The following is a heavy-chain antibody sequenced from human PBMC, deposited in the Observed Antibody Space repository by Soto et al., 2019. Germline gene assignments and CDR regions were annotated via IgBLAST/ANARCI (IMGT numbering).Heavy chain of an antibody. V-gene: IGHV4-30-4*01. CDR1: GVSINRGEYY. CDR2: IYYNGDT. Sequence: QVRLQESGPKLVRPSQTLSLTCSVSGVSINRGEYYWSWIRQSPGRGRVWIGSIYYNGDTNYNPYLGSRVTMSVDTSKDQFFLDLQSVVAADTAVDFCARHGGDFVQVPYYWGQGTLITVSS. CDR3: ARHGGDFVQVPYY. J-gene: IGHJ4*02. D-gene: IGHD3-3*01.